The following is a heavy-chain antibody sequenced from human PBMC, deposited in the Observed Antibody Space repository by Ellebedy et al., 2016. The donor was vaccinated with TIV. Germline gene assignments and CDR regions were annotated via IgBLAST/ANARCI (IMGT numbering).Heavy chain of an antibody. Sequence: MPSETLSLTCTVSGGSISSYYWSWIRQPPGKGLEWIGYIYYSGSTNYNPSLKSRVTISVDTSKNQFSLKLSSVTAADTAVYYCARLSYSGSYTDSESVDYWGQGTLVTVSS. V-gene: IGHV4-59*08. CDR1: GGSISSYY. J-gene: IGHJ4*02. CDR2: IYYSGST. CDR3: ARLSYSGSYTDSESVDY. D-gene: IGHD1-26*01.